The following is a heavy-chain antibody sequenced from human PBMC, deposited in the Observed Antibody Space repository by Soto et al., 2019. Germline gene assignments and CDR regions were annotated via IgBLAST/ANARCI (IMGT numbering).Heavy chain of an antibody. CDR3: ARQGRNTKIVLVKHYAADF. J-gene: IGHJ6*02. D-gene: IGHD3-22*01. Sequence: SETLSHTYPFSSLAIVSTSYYLAWLRPPPGKGLEWIGAIYYDGTTYYTESLKSRVSISVDTSKNQFSLKVNSVTAADTAVYFCARQGRNTKIVLVKHYAADFWGQGTAVNVSS. V-gene: IGHV4-39*01. CDR2: IYYDGTT. CDR1: SLAIVSTSYY.